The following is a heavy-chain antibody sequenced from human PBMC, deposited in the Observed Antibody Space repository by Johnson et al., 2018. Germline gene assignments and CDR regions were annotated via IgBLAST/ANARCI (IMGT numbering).Heavy chain of an antibody. CDR3: AREAGYNPISMTVDGALDC. Sequence: VQLVESGGGLVKPGGSLRLSCAASGFTFSAYNMNWVRQGPGKGLEWVSSITSSSNFIYYADSVKGRFTIVRDNARNSLFLQRNSLRAEDTAVYYCAREAGYNPISMTVDGALDCWGQGTTVTVSS. J-gene: IGHJ3*01. CDR2: ITSSSNFI. V-gene: IGHV3-21*01. CDR1: GFTFSAYN. D-gene: IGHD5-18*01.